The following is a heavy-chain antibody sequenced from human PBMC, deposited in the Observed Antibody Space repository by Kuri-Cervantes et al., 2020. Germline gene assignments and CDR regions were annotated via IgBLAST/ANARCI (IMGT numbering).Heavy chain of an antibody. Sequence: SETLSFTCTVSGGSISSGGYYWSWIRQHPGKGLEWIGYIYYSGSTYYNPSLESRVTISVDTSKNQFSLKLSSVTAADTAVYYCARGYDFWSGYSLDYWGQGTLVTVSS. CDR3: ARGYDFWSGYSLDY. D-gene: IGHD3-3*01. CDR2: IYYSGST. CDR1: GGSISSGGYY. V-gene: IGHV4-31*03. J-gene: IGHJ4*02.